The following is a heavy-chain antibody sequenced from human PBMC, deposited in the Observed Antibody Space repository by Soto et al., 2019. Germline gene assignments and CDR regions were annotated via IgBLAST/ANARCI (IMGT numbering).Heavy chain of an antibody. D-gene: IGHD3-10*01. CDR2: ISYDGSNK. J-gene: IGHJ4*02. Sequence: VQLVESGGGVVQPGRSLRLSCAASGFTFSSYAMHWVRQAPGKGLEWVAVISYDGSNKYYADSVKGRFTISRDNSKNTLYLQMNSLRAEDTAVYYCARDYYGSGSYYSPTNSTFDYWGQGTLVTVSS. V-gene: IGHV3-30-3*01. CDR1: GFTFSSYA. CDR3: ARDYYGSGSYYSPTNSTFDY.